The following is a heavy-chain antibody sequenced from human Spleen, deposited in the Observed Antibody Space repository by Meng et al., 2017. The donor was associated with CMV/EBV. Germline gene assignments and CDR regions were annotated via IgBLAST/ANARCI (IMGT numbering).Heavy chain of an antibody. J-gene: IGHJ3*01. D-gene: IGHD3-9*01. CDR3: ATKAVGDMLTIDAFDV. CDR1: GVSFSDYA. CDR2: INHSGNT. Sequence: SETLSLTCTVYGVSFSDYAWSWVRQPPGKGLEWIGGINHSGNTNYNAAPESRVTIIPDTSKNQFPLKLRSVTGADNAVHYCATKAVGDMLTIDAFDVWGQGTMVTVSS. V-gene: IGHV4-34*01.